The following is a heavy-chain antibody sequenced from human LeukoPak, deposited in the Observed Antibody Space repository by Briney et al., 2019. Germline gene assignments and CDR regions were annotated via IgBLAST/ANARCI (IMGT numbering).Heavy chain of an antibody. D-gene: IGHD2-2*01. J-gene: IGHJ6*02. CDR1: GGSISSYY. CDR2: IYYSGST. V-gene: IGHV4-59*08. Sequence: ETLSLTCTVSGGSISSYYWSWIRQPPGKGLEWIGYIYYSGSTNYNPSLKSRVTISVDTSKNQFSLKLSSVTAADTAVYYCARHGVVVVPAATRYGMDVGGQATPATVSS. CDR3: ARHGVVVVPAATRYGMDV.